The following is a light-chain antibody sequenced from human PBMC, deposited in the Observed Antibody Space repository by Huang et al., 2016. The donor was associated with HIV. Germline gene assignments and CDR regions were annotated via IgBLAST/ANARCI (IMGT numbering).Light chain of an antibody. J-gene: IGKJ2*01. CDR1: QSVSSD. CDR2: DAS. Sequence: EIVLTQSPATLSLSAGERATLSCRASQSVSSDLAWYQQKPGQAPRLLIYDASNRATGIPARFSGSGSGTGFTLTISSLEREVFAVYCCQQHSNWPRMYTVGQGTKLEIK. V-gene: IGKV3-11*01. CDR3: QQHSNWPRMYT.